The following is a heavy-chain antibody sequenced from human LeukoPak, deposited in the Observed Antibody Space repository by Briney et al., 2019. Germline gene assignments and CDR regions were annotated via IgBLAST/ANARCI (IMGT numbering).Heavy chain of an antibody. Sequence: SETLSLTCAVSAASFSSHYWTWIRQSPGKGLERIGYISYIGSTNYNPSLKSRVTISIDTSRNQFSLKLRSVTAADTAVYYCARDLVTVTKGFDIWGQGTMVSVSS. D-gene: IGHD4-17*01. J-gene: IGHJ3*02. CDR2: ISYIGST. CDR1: AASFSSHY. CDR3: ARDLVTVTKGFDI. V-gene: IGHV4-59*11.